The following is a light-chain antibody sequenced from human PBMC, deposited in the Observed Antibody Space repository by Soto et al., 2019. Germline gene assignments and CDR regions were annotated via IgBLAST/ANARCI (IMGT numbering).Light chain of an antibody. CDR1: QSVRSD. V-gene: IGKV3-11*01. J-gene: IGKJ1*01. Sequence: ETVLTQFPATLSLSPGERATLSCRASQSVRSDLAWYQHKPGQAPRLLIYDASTRATGIPARFSGRGSGTDFTLTISSLEPEDFAVYYCQHRNNWPWTFGEGTKVEVK. CDR2: DAS. CDR3: QHRNNWPWT.